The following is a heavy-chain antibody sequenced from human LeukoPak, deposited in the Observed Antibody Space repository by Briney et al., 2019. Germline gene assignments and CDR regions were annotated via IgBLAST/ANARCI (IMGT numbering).Heavy chain of an antibody. V-gene: IGHV1-69*05. CDR2: IIPIYGPA. D-gene: IGHD3-10*01. CDR1: GGTFISYA. J-gene: IGHJ5*02. CDR3: ATHRTMVRGVIS. Sequence: SVKVSCKDSGGTFISYAISWVRQAPGQGLEWMGRIIPIYGPANYAQKFQGRVTITTDESTSTAYLELRSLRSEHPAVYYCATHRTMVRGVISWGQPTLFTASS.